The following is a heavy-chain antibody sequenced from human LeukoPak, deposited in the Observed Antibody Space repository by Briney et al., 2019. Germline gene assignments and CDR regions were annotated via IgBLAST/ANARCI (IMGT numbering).Heavy chain of an antibody. Sequence: GGSLRLSCAASGFTVSSNYMSWVRQAPGKGLEWVSVIYSGGSTYYADSVKGRFTISRHISKNTLYLQMNSLRAEDTAVYYCARGGGSSTEDEGHWFDPWGQGTLVTVSS. CDR1: GFTVSSNY. D-gene: IGHD2-15*01. J-gene: IGHJ5*02. CDR3: ARGGGSSTEDEGHWFDP. V-gene: IGHV3-53*04. CDR2: IYSGGST.